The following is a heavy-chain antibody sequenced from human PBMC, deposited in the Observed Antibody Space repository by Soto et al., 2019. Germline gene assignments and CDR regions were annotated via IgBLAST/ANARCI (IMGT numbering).Heavy chain of an antibody. D-gene: IGHD3-16*01. CDR1: GFTFSSYG. CDR3: ARKGGEP. CDR2: IWYDGSNK. V-gene: IGHV3-33*01. Sequence: QVQLVESGGGVVQPGRSLRLSCAASGFTFSSYGMHWVRQAPGKGLEWVAVIWYDGSNKYYADSVKGRFTISRDNSKSTLYLQMNSLRAEDTAVYYCARKGGEPWGQGTLVTVSS. J-gene: IGHJ4*02.